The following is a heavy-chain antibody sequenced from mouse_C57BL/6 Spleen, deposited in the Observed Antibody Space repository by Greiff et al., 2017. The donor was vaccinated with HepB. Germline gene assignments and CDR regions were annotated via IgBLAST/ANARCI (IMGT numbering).Heavy chain of an antibody. J-gene: IGHJ2*01. CDR1: GFTFSSYA. Sequence: DVQLVESGEGLVKPGGSLKLSCAASGFTFSSYAMSWVRQTPEKRLEWVAYISSGGNYIYYADTVKGRFTISRDNARNTLYLQMSSLKSEDTAMYYCTRGPYDYDEGDYFDYWGQGTTLTVSS. CDR2: ISSGGNYI. CDR3: TRGPYDYDEGDYFDY. D-gene: IGHD2-4*01. V-gene: IGHV5-9-1*02.